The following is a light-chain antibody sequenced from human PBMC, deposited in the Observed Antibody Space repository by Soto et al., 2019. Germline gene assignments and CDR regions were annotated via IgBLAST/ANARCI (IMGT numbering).Light chain of an antibody. CDR2: AAS. CDR3: QQYYSYPLT. CDR1: QGISSY. V-gene: IGKV1-8*01. J-gene: IGKJ4*01. Sequence: AIRMTQSPSSLSASTGDRVTITCRASQGISSYLAWYQQKPGKAPKLLIYAASTLQSGVPSKYSGSRSWTDFTLTISCLQSEDFATYYCQQYYSYPLTFGGGTKVEIK.